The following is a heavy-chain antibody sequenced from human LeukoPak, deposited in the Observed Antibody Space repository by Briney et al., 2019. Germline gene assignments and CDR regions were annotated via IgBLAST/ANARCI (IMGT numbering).Heavy chain of an antibody. CDR1: GYSFPTYW. Sequence: GEPLKISCKGSGYSFPTYWIAWVRQMPGKGLEWMGIIYPGDSDTRYSPSFQGQFTISADKSINTAYLQWRSLKASDTAMYYCARSSGLYARIDSWGQGTLVTVSS. V-gene: IGHV5-51*01. CDR2: IYPGDSDT. CDR3: ARSSGLYARIDS. D-gene: IGHD2-8*01. J-gene: IGHJ5*01.